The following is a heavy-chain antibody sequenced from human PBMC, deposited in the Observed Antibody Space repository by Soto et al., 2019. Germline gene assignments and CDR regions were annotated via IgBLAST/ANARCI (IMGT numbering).Heavy chain of an antibody. V-gene: IGHV3-30*18. CDR2: VSHDGRNT. CDR1: GFTFSDYA. Sequence: VQPVESGGGVVQPGRSLRLSCAASGFTFSDYAMHWVRQAPGKGLEWVAVVSHDGRNTDYADSVKGRFTISRDSSKNTVSLEMTSLRAEDTAVYYCAKGGRQWLVTSDFNYWGQGALVTVSS. J-gene: IGHJ4*02. D-gene: IGHD6-19*01. CDR3: AKGGRQWLVTSDFNY.